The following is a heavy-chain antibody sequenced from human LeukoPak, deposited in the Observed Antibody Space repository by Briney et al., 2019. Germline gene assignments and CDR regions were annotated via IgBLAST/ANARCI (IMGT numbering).Heavy chain of an antibody. J-gene: IGHJ3*02. CDR2: ISTSSIYI. CDR1: GFTFSNYN. CDR3: ARCWGSGSYLFDAFDI. D-gene: IGHD1-26*01. Sequence: GGSLRLSCAASGFTFSNYNMNWVRQAPGKGLEWVSSISTSSIYIYYADSVKGRFTISRDNARNSLYLQMNSLRAEDTAVYYCARCWGSGSYLFDAFDIWGQGTMVTVSS. V-gene: IGHV3-21*01.